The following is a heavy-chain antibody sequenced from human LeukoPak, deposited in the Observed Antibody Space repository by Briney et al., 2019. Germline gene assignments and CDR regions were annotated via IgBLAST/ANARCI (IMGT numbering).Heavy chain of an antibody. Sequence: SGGSLRLSCAASGFTFSSYSMNWVRQAPGKGLEWVSYISSSSSYIYYADSVKGRFTISGDNAKNSLYLQMNSLRAEDTAVYYCAGDVGATLDYWGQGTLVTVSS. J-gene: IGHJ4*02. CDR1: GFTFSSYS. D-gene: IGHD1-26*01. CDR3: AGDVGATLDY. CDR2: ISSSSSYI. V-gene: IGHV3-21*05.